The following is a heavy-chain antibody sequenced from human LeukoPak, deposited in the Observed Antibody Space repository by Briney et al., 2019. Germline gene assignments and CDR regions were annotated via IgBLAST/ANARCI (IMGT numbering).Heavy chain of an antibody. J-gene: IGHJ4*02. CDR2: IRSKAYGGTT. CDR1: GFTFGDYA. D-gene: IGHD2-2*01. Sequence: PGRSLRLSCTTSGFTFGDYAMSWVRQAPGKGLEWVGFIRSKAYGGTTEYAASVKGRFTISRDDSKSIAYLQMNSLKTEDTAVYYCTLDIPLGYCSSGRCFDYWGQGTLVTVSS. CDR3: TLDIPLGYCSSGRCFDY. V-gene: IGHV3-49*04.